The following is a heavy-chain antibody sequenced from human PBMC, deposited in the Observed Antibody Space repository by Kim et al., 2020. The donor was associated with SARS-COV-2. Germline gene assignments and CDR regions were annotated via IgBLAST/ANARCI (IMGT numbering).Heavy chain of an antibody. D-gene: IGHD6-19*01. CDR3: ARQVAVADHGWFDP. J-gene: IGHJ5*02. Sequence: SPSFQGQVTISADKSISTAYLQWSSLKASDTAMYYCARQVAVADHGWFDPWGQGTLVTVSS. V-gene: IGHV5-51*01.